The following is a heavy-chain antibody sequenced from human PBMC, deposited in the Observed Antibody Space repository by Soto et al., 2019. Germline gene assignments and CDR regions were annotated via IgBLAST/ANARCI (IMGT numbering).Heavy chain of an antibody. CDR2: IYHSGST. CDR3: ARTDYGGYISLYFDY. D-gene: IGHD4-17*01. CDR1: GGSISSSNW. J-gene: IGHJ4*02. V-gene: IGHV4-4*02. Sequence: SETLSLTCAVSGGSISSSNWWSWVRQPPGKGLEWIGEIYHSGSTNYNPSLKSRVTISVDKSKNQFSLKLSSVTAADTAVYYCARTDYGGYISLYFDYWGQGTLVTVSS.